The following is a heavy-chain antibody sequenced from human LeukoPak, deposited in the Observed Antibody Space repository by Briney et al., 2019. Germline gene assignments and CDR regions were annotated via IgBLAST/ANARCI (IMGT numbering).Heavy chain of an antibody. CDR1: GYTFTGYY. J-gene: IGHJ3*02. CDR3: AITVAAAGAFDI. V-gene: IGHV1-2*04. D-gene: IGHD6-13*01. Sequence: ASVKVSCKTSGYTFTGYYMHWVRQAPGQGLEWMGWINPNSGGTNYAQKFQGWVTMTRDTSISTAYMELSRLRSDDTAVYCCAITVAAAGAFDIWGQGTMVTVSS. CDR2: INPNSGGT.